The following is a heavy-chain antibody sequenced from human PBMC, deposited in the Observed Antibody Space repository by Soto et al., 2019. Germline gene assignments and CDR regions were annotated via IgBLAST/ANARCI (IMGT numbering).Heavy chain of an antibody. CDR1: GFTFFTHA. J-gene: IGHJ4*02. V-gene: IGHV3-48*02. CDR3: ARGLGWRRGPFDF. D-gene: IGHD2-21*01. CDR2: ISSSSNTI. Sequence: PGGSLRLSCEASGFTFFTHAMNWVRQAPGKGLEWLSYISSSSNTIFYADSVKGRFTISRDSANSSLYLQLNSLRDDDTAVYFCARGLGWRRGPFDFWGQGTPVTVSS.